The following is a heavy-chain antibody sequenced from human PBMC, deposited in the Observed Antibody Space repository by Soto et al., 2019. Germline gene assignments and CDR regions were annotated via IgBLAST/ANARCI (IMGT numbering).Heavy chain of an antibody. CDR3: ARGRVGATHWNWFGP. CDR1: GGSFYDYY. D-gene: IGHD1-26*01. J-gene: IGHJ5*02. V-gene: IGHV4-34*01. Sequence: SETLSLTCAVYGGSFYDYYWSWIRQPPGKGLEWIVEINHGGTINYNPSLESRVTISVDTSKNQFSLSLSSVTAADTAVYYCARGRVGATHWNWFGPWGQGTLVTVSS. CDR2: INHGGTI.